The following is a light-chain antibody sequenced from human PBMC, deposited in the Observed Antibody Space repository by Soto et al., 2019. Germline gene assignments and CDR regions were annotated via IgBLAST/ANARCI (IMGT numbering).Light chain of an antibody. CDR1: SSDVGSYNL. CDR3: CSYTGFYV. Sequence: QSALTQPASVSGSPGQSITISCTGTSSDVGSYNLVSWYQQHPGKAPKLMIYEGSKRPSGVSNRFSGSKSGNTASLTISGLQAEDGANYTCCSYTGFYVFGTGTKV. CDR2: EGS. J-gene: IGLJ1*01. V-gene: IGLV2-23*01.